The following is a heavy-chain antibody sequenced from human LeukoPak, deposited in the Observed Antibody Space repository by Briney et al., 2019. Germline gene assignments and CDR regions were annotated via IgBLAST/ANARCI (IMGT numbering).Heavy chain of an antibody. CDR3: TRSNNIVGATYFDY. CDR2: ISSNGGST. Sequence: PGGSLRLSCAASGFTFSSYWMHWVRQAPGKGLVWVSRISSNGGSTYYADSVKGRFTISRDNSKNTLFLQMGSLRAEDMAVYYCTRSNNIVGATYFDYWGQGTLVTVSS. CDR1: GFTFSSYW. J-gene: IGHJ4*02. D-gene: IGHD1-26*01. V-gene: IGHV3-64*02.